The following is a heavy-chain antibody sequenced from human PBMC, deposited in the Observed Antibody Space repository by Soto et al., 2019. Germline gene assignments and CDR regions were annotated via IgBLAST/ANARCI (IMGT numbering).Heavy chain of an antibody. CDR2: ISYRGNT. CDR3: ARRNTMTSVTTFDI. J-gene: IGHJ3*02. V-gene: IGHV4-39*01. Sequence: QLHLQESGPGLVKPSETLSLTCTVSGGSISSSNSYWAWIRQPPGKGLEWVGSISYRGNTYYNPSLKSRVTISVDTSKNQFSLKLTSVTAADTAVYFCARRNTMTSVTTFDIWGHGTMVTVSS. D-gene: IGHD3-3*01. CDR1: GGSISSSNSY.